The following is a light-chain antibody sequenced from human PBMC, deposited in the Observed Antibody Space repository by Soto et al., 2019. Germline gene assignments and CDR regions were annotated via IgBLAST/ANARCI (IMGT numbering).Light chain of an antibody. V-gene: IGKV3-20*01. J-gene: IGKJ5*01. Sequence: EIVWTQSPGTLSLSPGERATLCCRAGQSVTSNYLAWYQQKPGQAPRLLVYGASSRATGISDRFSGSGSGTDFTLTISSLEPEDFATYYCQHFRSFPITFGQGTRLEIK. CDR2: GAS. CDR3: QHFRSFPIT. CDR1: QSVTSNY.